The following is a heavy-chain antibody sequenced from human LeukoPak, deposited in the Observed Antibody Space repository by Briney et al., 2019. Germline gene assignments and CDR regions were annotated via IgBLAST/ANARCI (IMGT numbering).Heavy chain of an antibody. V-gene: IGHV4-34*01. Sequence: SETLSLTCAVYGGSFSGYLWTWIRQSPGQGLEWIGEISSGGNSNENPSLKSRVTISVDTSKNQFSLKLSSVTAADTAVYYCARDPGSSWYKRNYYYMDVWGKGTTVTISS. CDR1: GGSFSGYL. J-gene: IGHJ6*03. D-gene: IGHD6-13*01. CDR3: ARDPGSSWYKRNYYYMDV. CDR2: ISSGGNS.